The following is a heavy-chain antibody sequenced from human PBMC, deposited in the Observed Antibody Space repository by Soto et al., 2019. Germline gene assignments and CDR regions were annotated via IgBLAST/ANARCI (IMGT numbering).Heavy chain of an antibody. D-gene: IGHD2-15*01. CDR2: INPNSGGT. Sequence: GASVKVSCKASGYIFTGYHMHWVRQAPGQGLEWMGWINPNSGGTKYAQKFQGRVTMTRDTSISTAYMELSSLRSDDTAVYYCAREKLPIYYYGMDVWGQGTTVTVS. J-gene: IGHJ6*02. CDR1: GYIFTGYH. CDR3: AREKLPIYYYGMDV. V-gene: IGHV1-2*02.